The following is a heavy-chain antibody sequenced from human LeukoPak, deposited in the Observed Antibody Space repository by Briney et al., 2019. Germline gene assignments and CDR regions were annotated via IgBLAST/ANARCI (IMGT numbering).Heavy chain of an antibody. CDR1: GFTVSSSY. V-gene: IGHV3-66*01. Sequence: GGSLRLSCAASGFTVSSSYMGWVRQAPGRGLEWVSVIYNGDKTSYTDSVKGRFTISRDNSKSTLYLQMNSLRADDTAVYYCARDQRHEGYCTNGVCYHYYMDVWGKGTTVTVSS. CDR2: IYNGDKT. CDR3: ARDQRHEGYCTNGVCYHYYMDV. J-gene: IGHJ6*03. D-gene: IGHD2-8*01.